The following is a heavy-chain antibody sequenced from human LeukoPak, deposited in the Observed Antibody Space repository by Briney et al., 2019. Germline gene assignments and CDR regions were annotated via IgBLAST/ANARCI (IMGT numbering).Heavy chain of an antibody. Sequence: SVKVSCKASGGTFSRFTISWVRQAPGQGFEWMGGITPIFGTANYAQKFQGRVTITADESTSTAYMELSSLRSEDTAVYYCARALLWFGEEYFDYWGQGTLVNVSS. CDR3: ARALLWFGEEYFDY. CDR2: ITPIFGTA. D-gene: IGHD3-10*01. J-gene: IGHJ4*02. CDR1: GGTFSRFT. V-gene: IGHV1-69*01.